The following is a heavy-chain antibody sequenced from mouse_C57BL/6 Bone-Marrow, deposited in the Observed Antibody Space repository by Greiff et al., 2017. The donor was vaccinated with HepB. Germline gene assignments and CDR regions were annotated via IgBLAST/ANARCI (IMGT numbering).Heavy chain of an antibody. V-gene: IGHV1-81*01. J-gene: IGHJ2*01. CDR1: GYTFTSYG. D-gene: IGHD1-1*01. Sequence: QVQLQQSGAELARPGASVKLSCKASGYTFTSYGISWVKQRTGQGLEWIGEIYPRSGNTYYNEKFKGKATLTADKSSSTAYMDLRSLTSDDSAVYFCARRLRYPRGYWSQGTTLTVSS. CDR2: IYPRSGNT. CDR3: ARRLRYPRGY.